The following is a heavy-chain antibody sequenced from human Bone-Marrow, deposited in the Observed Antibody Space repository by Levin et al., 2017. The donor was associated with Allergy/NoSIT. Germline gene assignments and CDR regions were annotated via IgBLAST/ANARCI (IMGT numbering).Heavy chain of an antibody. D-gene: IGHD2-2*01. CDR2: ISYDGSLK. CDR1: GFTFNDYG. Sequence: GRSLKISCAASGFTFNDYGMQWLRQAPGKGLEWVAVISYDGSLKYYTDSVKGRFTISRDNSKNTLSLQMDSLRAEDTAVYYCAKETTSRSSTSLDFWGQGTLVTVSS. CDR3: AKETTSRSSTSLDF. J-gene: IGHJ4*02. V-gene: IGHV3-30*18.